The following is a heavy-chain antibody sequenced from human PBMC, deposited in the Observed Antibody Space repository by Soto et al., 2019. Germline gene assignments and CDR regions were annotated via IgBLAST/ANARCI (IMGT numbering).Heavy chain of an antibody. Sequence: QVQLVQSGAEVKKPGASVKVSCKASGYTFTSYGISWVRQAPGQGLEWMGWISAYNGNTNYAQKLQGRVTMTTGTSKSTAYMELRRLRSDDTAVYCWAKDAPSPHDAFDIWGPGTIVTVSS. J-gene: IGHJ3*02. CDR3: AKDAPSPHDAFDI. CDR1: GYTFTSYG. CDR2: ISAYNGNT. V-gene: IGHV1-18*01.